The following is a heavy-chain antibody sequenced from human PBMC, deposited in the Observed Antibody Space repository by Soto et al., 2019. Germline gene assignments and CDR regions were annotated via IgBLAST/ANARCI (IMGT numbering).Heavy chain of an antibody. CDR3: ARPRTHNIYGDSFSGVDV. CDR2: MYYSGPT. Sequence: QRQLQQSGPGLVNPSVTLSPTCTVSGGSISRGDYYWGWFRQPPGKGMEWLGSMYYSGPTYYTPSIKSRVTISRDASKNQFSLKLCSVTAADAGVYYCARPRTHNIYGDSFSGVDVWGQGTTVTVSS. CDR1: GGSISRGDYY. J-gene: IGHJ6*02. V-gene: IGHV4-39*01. D-gene: IGHD5-12*01.